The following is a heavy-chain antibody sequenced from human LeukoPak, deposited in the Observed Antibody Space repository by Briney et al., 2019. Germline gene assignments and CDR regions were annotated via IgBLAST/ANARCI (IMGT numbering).Heavy chain of an antibody. CDR3: ARAGSSGGYLGWFDP. V-gene: IGHV4-38-2*02. Sequence: SETLSLTCTVSGYSISSGYYWGWFRQPPGKGLEWIGSIYHSGSTYYNPSLKSRVTTSVDTSKNQFSLKLSSVTAADTAVYYCARAGSSGGYLGWFDPWGQGTLVTVSS. CDR2: IYHSGST. J-gene: IGHJ5*02. CDR1: GYSISSGYY. D-gene: IGHD5-18*01.